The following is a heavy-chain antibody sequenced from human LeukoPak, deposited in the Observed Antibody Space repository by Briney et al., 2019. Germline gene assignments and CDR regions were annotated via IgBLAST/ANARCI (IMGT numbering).Heavy chain of an antibody. CDR1: GFTFSSYG. J-gene: IGHJ6*04. Sequence: GRSLRLSCAASGFTFSSYGMHWVRQAPGKGLEWVAVISYDGSNKYYADSVKGRFTISRDNSKNTLYLQMNSLRAEDTAVYYCAKPYPHSMVRGYYYYGMDVWGKGTTVTVSS. D-gene: IGHD3-10*01. CDR2: ISYDGSNK. V-gene: IGHV3-30*18. CDR3: AKPYPHSMVRGYYYYGMDV.